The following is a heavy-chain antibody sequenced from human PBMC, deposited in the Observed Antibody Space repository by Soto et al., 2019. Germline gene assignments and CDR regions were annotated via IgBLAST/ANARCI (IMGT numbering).Heavy chain of an antibody. CDR1: GGSISSGGYY. J-gene: IGHJ4*02. D-gene: IGHD3-16*02. CDR3: ARESVGGVIDQFDY. V-gene: IGHV4-31*03. CDR2: IYYSWST. Sequence: QVQLQESGPGLVKPSQTLSLNCTVSGGSISSGGYYWSWIRQHPGKGLEWIGYIYYSWSTYYNPTLMIRFTISVDTSKNQFSLKLSSVTAADTAVYYCARESVGGVIDQFDYWVQGTLVTVSS.